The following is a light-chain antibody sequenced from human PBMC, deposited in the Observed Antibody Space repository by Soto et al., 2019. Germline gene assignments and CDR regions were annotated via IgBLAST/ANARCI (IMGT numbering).Light chain of an antibody. CDR2: GVS. CDR3: YSSRSSSSTFYV. V-gene: IGLV2-14*03. J-gene: IGLJ1*01. CDR1: SSDIGGSNY. Sequence: QSALTQPASVSGSPGQSITISCAGTSSDIGGSNYVSWYQQHPGKAPKLMIYGVSNRPSGVSTRFSGSKSGNTASLTISGLQAEDEADYVCYSSRSSSSTFYVFGTGTKLTVL.